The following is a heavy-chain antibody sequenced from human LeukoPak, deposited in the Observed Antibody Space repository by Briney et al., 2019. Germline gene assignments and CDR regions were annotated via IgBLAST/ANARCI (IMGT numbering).Heavy chain of an antibody. CDR2: IYSSGSF. CDR1: GGSISSYF. CDR3: ARSGGSSSGSLGLWYSDI. V-gene: IGHV4-4*07. D-gene: IGHD6-19*01. J-gene: IGHJ3*02. Sequence: SETLSLTCTVSGGSISSYFWTWIRQPAGRGLEWIGHIYSSGSFKYNPSLKSRVTMSIDTSKNQLSLKLNSVTAADTAVYYCARSGGSSSGSLGLWYSDIWGQGTMVTVSS.